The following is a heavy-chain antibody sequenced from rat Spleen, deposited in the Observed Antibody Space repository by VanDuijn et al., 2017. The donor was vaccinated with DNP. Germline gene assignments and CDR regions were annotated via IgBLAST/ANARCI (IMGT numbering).Heavy chain of an antibody. CDR3: ARSDFSLMGFIPFAF. V-gene: IGHV3-1*01. J-gene: IGHJ3*01. Sequence: EVRLQESGPGLVKPSQSLSLTCSVTDYSITSHYWGWIRKFPGDKMEWMGYISYSGSTAYNPSLKSRISITRDTSKNQFFLQVNSVTTADTATYYCARSDFSLMGFIPFAFWGQGTLVTVSS. CDR1: DYSITSHY. D-gene: IGHD1-12*03. CDR2: ISYSGST.